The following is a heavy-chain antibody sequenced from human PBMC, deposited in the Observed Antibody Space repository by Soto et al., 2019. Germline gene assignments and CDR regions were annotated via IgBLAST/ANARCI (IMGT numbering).Heavy chain of an antibody. CDR2: ISAYNGNI. V-gene: IGHV1-18*01. CDR3: ARDAYCGGGPGCGGMDV. D-gene: IGHD2-21*01. CDR1: GYTFTSQG. Sequence: QVQLVQSGGEVKKPGASVKVSCRASGYTFTSQGFSWVRQAPGQGLEWMGRISAYNGNIDYAKKFKGRVTMTTDTPTGTAYVGLGSLTLDHPAVYYCARDAYCGGGPGCGGMDVWGQGTSVIVSS. J-gene: IGHJ6*02.